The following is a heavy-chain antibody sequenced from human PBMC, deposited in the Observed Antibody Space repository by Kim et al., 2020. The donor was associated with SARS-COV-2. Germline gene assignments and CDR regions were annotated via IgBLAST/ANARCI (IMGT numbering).Heavy chain of an antibody. J-gene: IGHJ4*02. CDR3: ARDGLGSSWLFDY. V-gene: IGHV4-39*07. Sequence: SETLSLTCTVSGGSISSSSYYWGWIRQPPGKGLEWIGSIYYSGSTYYNPSLKSRVTISVDTSKNQFSLKLSSVTAADTAVYYCARDGLGSSWLFDYWGQG. CDR2: IYYSGST. CDR1: GGSISSSSYY. D-gene: IGHD6-13*01.